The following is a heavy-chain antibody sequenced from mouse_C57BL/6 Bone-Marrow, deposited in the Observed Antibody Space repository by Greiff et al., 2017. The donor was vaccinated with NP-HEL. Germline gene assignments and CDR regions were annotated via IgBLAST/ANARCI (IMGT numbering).Heavy chain of an antibody. D-gene: IGHD2-3*01. CDR2: IDPENGDT. CDR3: TTSDGYYAMDY. V-gene: IGHV14-4*01. CDR1: GFNIKDDY. J-gene: IGHJ4*01. Sequence: EVQLQQSGAELVRPGASVKLSCTASGFNIKDDYMHWVKQRPEQGLEWIGWIDPENGDTEYASKIQGKATITADTSSNTAYLQLSSLTSEDTAVYYCTTSDGYYAMDYWGQGTSVTVSS.